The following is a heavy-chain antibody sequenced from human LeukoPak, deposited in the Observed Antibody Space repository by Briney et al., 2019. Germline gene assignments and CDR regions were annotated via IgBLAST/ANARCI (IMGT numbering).Heavy chain of an antibody. CDR1: GGSIRSGDFY. CDR2: IYYSGGT. Sequence: PSQTLSLTCTVSGGSIRSGDFYWSWIRQPPGKGLEWIGYIYYSGGTNYKPSLKSRVTISKNTSKNQFSLKLSSVTAADTAVYYCARDGYSYGYIWGQGTLVTVSS. J-gene: IGHJ4*02. D-gene: IGHD5-18*01. V-gene: IGHV4-30-4*01. CDR3: ARDGYSYGYI.